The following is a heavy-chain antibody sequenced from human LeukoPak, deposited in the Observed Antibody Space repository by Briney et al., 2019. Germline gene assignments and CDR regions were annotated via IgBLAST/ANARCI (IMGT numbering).Heavy chain of an antibody. J-gene: IGHJ4*02. V-gene: IGHV3-74*01. CDR1: GFTFSTYW. CDR2: INSDGSST. Sequence: GGSLRLSCAAFGFTFSTYWMHWVRQAPGKGLVWVSRINSDGSSTNYADSVKGRFTISRDNAKNTLYLQMNSLRAEDTAVYYCVRDMGYYDKVWGQGTLVTVSS. CDR3: VRDMGYYDKV. D-gene: IGHD3-22*01.